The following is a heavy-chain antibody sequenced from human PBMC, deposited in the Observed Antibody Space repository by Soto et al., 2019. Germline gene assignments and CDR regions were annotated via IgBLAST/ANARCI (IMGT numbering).Heavy chain of an antibody. J-gene: IGHJ4*02. CDR3: ATARLISGSYYWAFDY. D-gene: IGHD1-26*01. CDR1: GYTLTELS. V-gene: IGHV1-24*01. CDR2: FDPEDGET. Sequence: QVQLVQSGAEVKKPGASVKVSCKVSGYTLTELSMHWVRQAPGKGLEWMGGFDPEDGETIYAQKFQGRVTMTEGTSTDTAYMELSSLRSEDTAVYYCATARLISGSYYWAFDYWGQGTLVTVSS.